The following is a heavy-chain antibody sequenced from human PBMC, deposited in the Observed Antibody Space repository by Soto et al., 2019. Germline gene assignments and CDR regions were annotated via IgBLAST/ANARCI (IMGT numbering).Heavy chain of an antibody. Sequence: AASVKVSCKASGYTFTSYYMHWVRQAPGQGLEWMGIINPSGGSTSYAQKFQGRVTMTRDTSTSTVYMELSSLRSEDTAVYYCARRGRITIFGVVINPPYYYGMDVWGQGTTVTVSS. CDR1: GYTFTSYY. J-gene: IGHJ6*02. D-gene: IGHD3-3*01. CDR3: ARRGRITIFGVVINPPYYYGMDV. V-gene: IGHV1-46*01. CDR2: INPSGGST.